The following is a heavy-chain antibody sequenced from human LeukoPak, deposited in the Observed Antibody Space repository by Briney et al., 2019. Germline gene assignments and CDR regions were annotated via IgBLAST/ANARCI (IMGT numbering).Heavy chain of an antibody. CDR3: AKDEWLVRRFDY. V-gene: IGHV3-23*01. J-gene: IGHJ4*02. CDR2: ISGSGGST. CDR1: GFTFSSYA. D-gene: IGHD6-19*01. Sequence: GGSLRLSCAASGFTFSSYAMSWVHQAPGKGLEWVSAISGSGGSTYYADSVKGRFTISRDNSKNTLYLQMNSLRAEDTAVYYCAKDEWLVRRFDYWGQGTLVTVSS.